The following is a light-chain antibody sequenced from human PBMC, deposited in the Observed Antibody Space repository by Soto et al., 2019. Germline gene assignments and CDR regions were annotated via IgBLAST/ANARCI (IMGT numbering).Light chain of an antibody. J-gene: IGLJ1*01. CDR2: SNN. CDR3: AAWDDSLNAYYV. V-gene: IGLV1-44*01. CDR1: SSNIGSNT. Sequence: QSALTQPPSASGTPGQRVTISCSGSSSNIGSNTVNWYQQLPGTAPKLLIYSNNQRPSGVPDRFSGSRSGTSASLAISGLQYEDEADYYCAAWDDSLNAYYVFGTGTKVTV.